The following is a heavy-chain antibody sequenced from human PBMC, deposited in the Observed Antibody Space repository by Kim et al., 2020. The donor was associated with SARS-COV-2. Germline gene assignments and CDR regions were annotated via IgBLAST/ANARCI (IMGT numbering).Heavy chain of an antibody. V-gene: IGHV1-3*01. D-gene: IGHD3-22*01. CDR3: ARGGYDSSGYLFFDY. Sequence: ASVKVSCKSSGYTFTNYAIHWVRQAPGQRLEWMGWINAGNGNTKYSQKFQGRVTITRDTSATTAYMELSSLRSEDTAVYYCARGGYDSSGYLFFDYWGQGPLVTVSS. CDR1: GYTFTNYA. CDR2: INAGNGNT. J-gene: IGHJ4*02.